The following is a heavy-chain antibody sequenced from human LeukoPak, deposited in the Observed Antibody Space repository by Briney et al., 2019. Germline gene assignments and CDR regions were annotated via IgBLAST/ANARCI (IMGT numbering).Heavy chain of an antibody. J-gene: IGHJ4*02. CDR2: IYYSGST. CDR3: ARVAVAGYFDY. CDR1: GGSISSSSYY. V-gene: IGHV4-39*07. Sequence: SETLSLTCTVSGGSISSSSYYWGWIRQPPGKGLEWIGSIYYSGSTYYNPSLKSRVTISVDTSKNQFSLKLSSVTAADTAVYYCARVAVAGYFDYWGQGTLVTVSS. D-gene: IGHD6-19*01.